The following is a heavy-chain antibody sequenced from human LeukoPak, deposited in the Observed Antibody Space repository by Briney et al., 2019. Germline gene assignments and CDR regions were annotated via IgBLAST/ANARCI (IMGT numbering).Heavy chain of an antibody. CDR3: ARMVTTLYFDY. V-gene: IGHV3-48*01. J-gene: IGHJ4*02. Sequence: GGSLRLSCAASGFTFSGYSMNWVRQAPGKGLEWVSYIRSSGYPIHYADSVKGRFTISRDNAKSSVYLQMNSLRAEDTAVYYCARMVTTLYFDYWGQGTLVTVSS. CDR2: IRSSGYPI. CDR1: GFTFSGYS. D-gene: IGHD4-17*01.